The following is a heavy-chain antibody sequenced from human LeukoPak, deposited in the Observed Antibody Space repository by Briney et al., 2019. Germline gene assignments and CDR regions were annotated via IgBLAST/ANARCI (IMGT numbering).Heavy chain of an antibody. CDR3: ARANYGDYVFPLGN. V-gene: IGHV3-33*01. CDR2: IWYDGSNK. J-gene: IGHJ4*02. CDR1: GFTFSSYG. D-gene: IGHD4-17*01. Sequence: GGSLRLSCAASGFTFSSYGMHLVRQAPGKGLEWVAVIWYDGSNKYYADSVKGRFTISRDNSKNTLYLQMNSLRAEDTAVYYCARANYGDYVFPLGNWGQGTLVTVSS.